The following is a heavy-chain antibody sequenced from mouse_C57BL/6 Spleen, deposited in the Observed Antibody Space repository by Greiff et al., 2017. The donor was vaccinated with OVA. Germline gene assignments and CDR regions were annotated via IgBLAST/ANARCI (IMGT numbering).Heavy chain of an antibody. CDR1: GYTFTSYT. J-gene: IGHJ3*01. V-gene: IGHV1-4*01. Sequence: QVQLKQSGAELARPGASVKMSCKASGYTFTSYTMHWVKQRPGQGLEWIGYINPSSGYTKYNQQFKDKATLTADKSSSTAYKQQSSLTSEDSAVYYCARTRGSWFAYWGQGTLVTVSA. CDR2: INPSSGYT. CDR3: ARTRGSWFAY.